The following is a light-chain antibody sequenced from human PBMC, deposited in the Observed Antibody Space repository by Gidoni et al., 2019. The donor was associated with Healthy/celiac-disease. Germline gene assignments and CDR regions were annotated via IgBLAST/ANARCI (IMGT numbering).Light chain of an antibody. J-gene: IGLJ2*01. CDR1: NLGDKY. V-gene: IGLV3-1*01. Sequence: SYELTRPASVSGSPGQTASITCSGDNLGDKYACWYQQKPGQSPLLVIYQNTKRPSGSPERFSGSNSGNTAALTISGAQAMDEADYYCQAWDSSTVVFGGGTKLTVL. CDR3: QAWDSSTVV. CDR2: QNT.